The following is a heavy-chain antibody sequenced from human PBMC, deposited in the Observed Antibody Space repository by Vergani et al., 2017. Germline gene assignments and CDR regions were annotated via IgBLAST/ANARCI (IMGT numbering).Heavy chain of an antibody. V-gene: IGHV5-10-1*01. CDR3: ARVPLSSSSLDY. CDR2: IDPSDSYT. D-gene: IGHD6-6*01. Sequence: EVQLVQSGAEVKKPGESLKISCKGSGYSFTSYWISWVRQMPGKGLEWMGRIDPSDSYTNYSPSFQGHVTISADKSISTAYLHWSSLTASDTAMYYCARVPLSSSSLDYWGQGTLVTVSS. J-gene: IGHJ4*02. CDR1: GYSFTSYW.